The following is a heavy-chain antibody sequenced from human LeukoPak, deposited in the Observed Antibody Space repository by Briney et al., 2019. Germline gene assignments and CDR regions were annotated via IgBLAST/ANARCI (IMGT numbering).Heavy chain of an antibody. CDR3: AREVGLGYCSGGSCYSFDNWFDP. V-gene: IGHV1-69*13. D-gene: IGHD2-15*01. J-gene: IGHJ5*02. CDR1: GGTFSSYA. CDR2: IIPIFGTA. Sequence: SVKVSCKASGGTFSSYAISWVRQAPGQGLEWMGGIIPIFGTANYAQKFQGRVTITADESTSTAYMELSSLRSEDTAVYYCAREVGLGYCSGGSCYSFDNWFDPWGQGTLVTVSS.